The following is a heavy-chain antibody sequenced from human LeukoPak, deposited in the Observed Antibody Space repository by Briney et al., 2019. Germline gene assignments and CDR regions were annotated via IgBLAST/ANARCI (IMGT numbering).Heavy chain of an antibody. J-gene: IGHJ3*02. CDR1: GGSISSYY. CDR2: IYYSGST. D-gene: IGHD5-18*01. Sequence: SETLSLTCTVSGGSISSYYWSWIRQPPGKGLEWIGYIYYSGSTNYNPSLKSRVTISVDTSKNQFSLKLSSVTAADTAVSYCARLMSGYSYGYAFDIWGQGTMVTVSS. V-gene: IGHV4-59*08. CDR3: ARLMSGYSYGYAFDI.